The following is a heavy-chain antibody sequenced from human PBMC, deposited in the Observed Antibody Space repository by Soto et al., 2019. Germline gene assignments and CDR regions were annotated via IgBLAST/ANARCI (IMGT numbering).Heavy chain of an antibody. CDR1: GFTFSSYA. Sequence: QVQLVESGGGVVQPGRSLRLSCAASGFTFSSYAMHWVRQAPGKGLEWVAVISYDGSNKYYADSVKGRFTISRDNSKNTLYLQMNSLRAEDTAVYYCARVDGSWIAAVVDYWGQGTLVTVSS. J-gene: IGHJ4*02. V-gene: IGHV3-30-3*01. CDR3: ARVDGSWIAAVVDY. D-gene: IGHD6-13*01. CDR2: ISYDGSNK.